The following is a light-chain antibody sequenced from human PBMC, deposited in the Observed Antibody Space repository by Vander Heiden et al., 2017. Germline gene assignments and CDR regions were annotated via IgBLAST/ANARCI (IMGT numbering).Light chain of an antibody. J-gene: IGKJ4*01. V-gene: IGKV1-39*01. CDR1: QSIRSY. Sequence: DIQMTQSPSSLSASVGDRVTITCRASQSIRSYLNWYQQKPWKAPKLLIYAASSLQSGVPSRFSGSGYGTDFTLTISSLQPEDFATYYCQQNYSNLPLTFGGGTKVEIK. CDR3: QQNYSNLPLT. CDR2: AAS.